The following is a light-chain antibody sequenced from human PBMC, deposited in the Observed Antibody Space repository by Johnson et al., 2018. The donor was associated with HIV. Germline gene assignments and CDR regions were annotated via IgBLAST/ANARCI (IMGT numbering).Light chain of an antibody. V-gene: IGLV1-51*01. CDR1: SSNVGSSF. Sequence: QPVLTQPPSVSAAPGQTVTISCSGSSSNVGSSFVSWYQQLPGTVPKLLIYDNNKRPSGIPDRFSGSKSCTSATLGITGLQTGDEADYYCGTWDTSLRTVFFGTGTKVTVL. CDR2: DNN. CDR3: GTWDTSLRTVF. J-gene: IGLJ1*01.